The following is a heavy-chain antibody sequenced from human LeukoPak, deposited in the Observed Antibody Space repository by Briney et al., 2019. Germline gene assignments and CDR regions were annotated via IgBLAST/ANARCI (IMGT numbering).Heavy chain of an antibody. J-gene: IGHJ4*02. CDR1: GFTFSSYW. D-gene: IGHD6-13*01. CDR2: ISNDGNNK. V-gene: IGHV3-30-3*01. Sequence: GGSLRLSCAVSGFTFSSYWIHWVRQAPGEGLVWVAVISNDGNNKYYADSVKGRFTISRDNSKNTLYLQMNSLRAEDTAVYYCAKVSKLVLAYWGQGTLVTVSS. CDR3: AKVSKLVLAY.